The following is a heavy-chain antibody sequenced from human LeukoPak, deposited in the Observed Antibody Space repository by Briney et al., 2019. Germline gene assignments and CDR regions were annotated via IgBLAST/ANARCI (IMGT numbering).Heavy chain of an antibody. CDR1: GFTFDDYA. D-gene: IGHD5-12*01. Sequence: GRSLRLSCAASGFTFDDYAMHWVRQAPGKGLEWVSGISWNSGSIGYADSVKGRFTISRDNAKNSLYLQMNSLRAEDTALYYCAKLIGSSGYGGTYYYYGMDVWGQGTTVTVSS. CDR3: AKLIGSSGYGGTYYYYGMDV. CDR2: ISWNSGSI. V-gene: IGHV3-9*01. J-gene: IGHJ6*02.